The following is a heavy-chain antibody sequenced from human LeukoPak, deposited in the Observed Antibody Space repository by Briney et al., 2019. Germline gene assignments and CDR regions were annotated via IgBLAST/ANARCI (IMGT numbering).Heavy chain of an antibody. J-gene: IGHJ4*02. CDR2: MSVSGDSGSGGST. D-gene: IGHD6-13*01. CDR3: AKGPYSSTWYYFDY. Sequence: GGSLRLSCAASGFTFSNYAMSWVRQAPGKGLEWVSDMSVSGDSGSGGSTNYADSVKGRFSISRDNPKNTLYLQMNSLRAEDTAVYYCAKGPYSSTWYYFDYWGPGILVTVSS. CDR1: GFTFSNYA. V-gene: IGHV3-23*01.